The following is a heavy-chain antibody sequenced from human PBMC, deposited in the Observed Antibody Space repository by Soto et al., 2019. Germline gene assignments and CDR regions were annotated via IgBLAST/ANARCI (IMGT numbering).Heavy chain of an antibody. CDR2: IKDGGYT. J-gene: IGHJ4*02. Sequence: QVQLQQWGAGLLKPSETLSLNCAVNGGSLSGYYWSWIRQPPGKGLEWIGEIKDGGYTNYSPSLKSRATKSSERSNDQFSLRLNSVTAADTGVYFCARGQEGVVATHWDQGALVTVSS. D-gene: IGHD5-12*01. CDR1: GGSLSGYY. CDR3: ARGQEGVVATH. V-gene: IGHV4-34*01.